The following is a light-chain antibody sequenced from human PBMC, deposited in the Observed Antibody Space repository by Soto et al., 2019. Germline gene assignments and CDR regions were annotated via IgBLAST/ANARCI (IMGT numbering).Light chain of an antibody. CDR3: QQYGSSPRT. CDR1: QSVTSNY. V-gene: IGKV3-20*01. J-gene: IGKJ1*01. CDR2: GAS. Sequence: EIVLTQSPGTLSLSPVERATLSCRASQSVTSNYLAWYQQKPGQAPRLLIYGASSRATAIPDRFSGSGSETDFTLTISRLEPEDFAVYYCQQYGSSPRTFGQGTKVDIK.